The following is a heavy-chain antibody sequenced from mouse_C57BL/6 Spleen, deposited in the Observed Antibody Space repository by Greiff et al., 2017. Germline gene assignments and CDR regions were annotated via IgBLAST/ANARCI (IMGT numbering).Heavy chain of an antibody. CDR2: IDPENGDT. D-gene: IGHD2-5*01. Sequence: EVQLQQSGAELVRPGASVKLSCTASGFNIKDDYMHWVKQRPEQGLEWIGWIDPENGDTEYASKFQGKATITADTSSNTAYLQLSSLTSEDTAVYYCYSNYVDYWGQGTTLTVSS. CDR3: YSNYVDY. V-gene: IGHV14-4*01. J-gene: IGHJ2*01. CDR1: GFNIKDDY.